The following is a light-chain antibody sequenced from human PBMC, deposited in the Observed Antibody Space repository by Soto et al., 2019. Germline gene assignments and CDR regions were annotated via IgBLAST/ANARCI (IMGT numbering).Light chain of an antibody. CDR1: QAVGYN. CDR3: QHAYT. Sequence: EVVMTQSPATLYLSPGERVTLSCRASQAVGYNFAWYQHKLGQAPRLLIYGASTRVTGIPTRFSGSGSGTEFTLTISSLQSEDFAIYCCQHAYTFGQGTKLEIK. V-gene: IGKV3-15*01. CDR2: GAS. J-gene: IGKJ2*01.